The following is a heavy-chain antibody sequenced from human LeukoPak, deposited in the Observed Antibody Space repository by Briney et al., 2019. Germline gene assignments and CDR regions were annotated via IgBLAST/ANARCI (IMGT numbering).Heavy chain of an antibody. CDR2: INPSGGST. J-gene: IGHJ5*02. D-gene: IGHD3-10*01. CDR1: GYTFTSYY. V-gene: IGHV1-46*01. Sequence: ASVKVSCKASGYTFTSYYMHWVRQAPGQGLEWMGIINPSGGSTSYAQKFQGRVTMTRDMSTSTVYMELSSLRSEDTAVYYCARGLGFGELSRWFDPWGQGTLVTVSS. CDR3: ARGLGFGELSRWFDP.